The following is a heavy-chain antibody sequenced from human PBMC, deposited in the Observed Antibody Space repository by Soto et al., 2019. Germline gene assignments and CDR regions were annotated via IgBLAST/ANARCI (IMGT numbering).Heavy chain of an antibody. D-gene: IGHD5-12*01. CDR3: AAEITWISPPGFDP. CDR2: IVVGSGNT. V-gene: IGHV1-58*01. Sequence: GASVKVSCKASGFTFTSSAVQWVRQARGQRLEWIGWIVVGSGNTNYAQKFQERVTITRDMSTSTAYMELSSLRSEDTAVYYCAAEITWISPPGFDPWGQGTLVTVSS. CDR1: GFTFTSSA. J-gene: IGHJ5*02.